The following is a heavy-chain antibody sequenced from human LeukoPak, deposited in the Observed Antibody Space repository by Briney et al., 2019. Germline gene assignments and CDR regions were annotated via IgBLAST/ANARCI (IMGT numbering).Heavy chain of an antibody. J-gene: IGHJ4*02. D-gene: IGHD1-26*01. CDR1: GGSISSYY. CDR3: ARDSGVGAHDY. V-gene: IGHV4-59*01. CDR2: IYYSGST. Sequence: SETLSLTCTVSGGSISSYYWSWIRQPPGKGLEWLGYIYYSGSTNYNPSLKSRVTISVDTSKNQFSLKLSSVTAADTAVYYCARDSGVGAHDYWGQGTLVTVSS.